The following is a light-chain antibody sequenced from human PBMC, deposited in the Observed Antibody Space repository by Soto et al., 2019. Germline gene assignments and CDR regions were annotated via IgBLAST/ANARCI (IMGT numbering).Light chain of an antibody. CDR3: QQYYSTPLT. Sequence: DIVMTQSPDSLAVSLGERATINCKSSQSVLYSSNNKNYLVWYQQKPGQPPKLLLYWASTRESGVPDRFSGSGSGTDFTLTISSLQAEDVAVYYCQQYYSTPLTFGGGTKVDNK. J-gene: IGKJ4*01. CDR1: QSVLYSSNNKNY. CDR2: WAS. V-gene: IGKV4-1*01.